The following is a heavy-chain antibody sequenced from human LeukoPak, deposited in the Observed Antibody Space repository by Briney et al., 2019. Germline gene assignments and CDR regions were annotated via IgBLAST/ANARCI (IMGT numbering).Heavy chain of an antibody. Sequence: ASVKVSCKASGYTFTSYAMHWVRQAPGQRLEWMGWINAGNGNTKYSQKFQGRVTITRDTSASTAYMGLSSLRSEDTAVYYCARDKGIAAAGTPLLYYYYYYGMDVWGQGTTVTVSS. CDR1: GYTFTSYA. CDR2: INAGNGNT. V-gene: IGHV1-3*01. D-gene: IGHD6-13*01. CDR3: ARDKGIAAAGTPLLYYYYYYGMDV. J-gene: IGHJ6*02.